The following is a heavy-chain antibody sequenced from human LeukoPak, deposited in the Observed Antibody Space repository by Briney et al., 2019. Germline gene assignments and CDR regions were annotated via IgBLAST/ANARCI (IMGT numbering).Heavy chain of an antibody. D-gene: IGHD3-10*01. J-gene: IGHJ5*02. V-gene: IGHV1-69*05. CDR1: GGTFSSYA. CDR3: ARDKMSGGSGVA. CDR2: IIPIFGTA. Sequence: SVKVSCKASGGTFSSYAISWVRQAPGQGLEWMGGIIPIFGTANYAQKLQGRVTMTTDTSTSTAYMELRSLRSDDTAVYYCARDKMSGGSGVAWGQGTLVTVSS.